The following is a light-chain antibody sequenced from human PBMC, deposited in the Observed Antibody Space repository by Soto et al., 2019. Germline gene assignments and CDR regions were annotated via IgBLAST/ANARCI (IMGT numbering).Light chain of an antibody. V-gene: IGKV1-5*03. J-gene: IGKJ1*01. Sequence: DIQMTQSPSTLSASVGDRVTITCRASQSISSRLAWYQQKPGKAPQVLIYKASSLQSGVPSRFSGSGSGTEFTLTISSLQPDDFATYYRQQYNSHSPWTFGQGTKVNIK. CDR3: QQYNSHSPWT. CDR1: QSISSR. CDR2: KAS.